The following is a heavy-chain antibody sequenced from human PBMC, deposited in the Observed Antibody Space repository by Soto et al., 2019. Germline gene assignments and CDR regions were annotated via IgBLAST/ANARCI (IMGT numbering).Heavy chain of an antibody. CDR1: GGSIISSSYY. V-gene: IGHV4-39*01. CDR2: IYYSGST. D-gene: IGHD1-26*01. Sequence: TSETLSLTCTVSGGSIISSSYYWGWIRQPPGKGLEWIGSIYYSGSTYYNPSLKSRVTISVDTSKNQFSLKLSSVTAADTAVYYCATQEVGGSYVYTFDPWGQGTLVTVSS. J-gene: IGHJ5*02. CDR3: ATQEVGGSYVYTFDP.